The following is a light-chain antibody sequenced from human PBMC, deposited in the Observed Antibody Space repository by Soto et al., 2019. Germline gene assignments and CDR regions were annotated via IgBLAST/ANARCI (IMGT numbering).Light chain of an antibody. CDR3: QSYDSSLWGV. V-gene: IGLV1-40*01. CDR1: SSNIGAGYD. Sequence: QSVLTQPPSVSGAPGQRVTISCTGSSSNIGAGYDVHWYQQLPGTAPKLLIYGNSNRPSGVPDRFSGSKSGTSASLAITGLQDEDEADYYCQSYDSSLWGVFGGGTKLTVL. J-gene: IGLJ2*01. CDR2: GNS.